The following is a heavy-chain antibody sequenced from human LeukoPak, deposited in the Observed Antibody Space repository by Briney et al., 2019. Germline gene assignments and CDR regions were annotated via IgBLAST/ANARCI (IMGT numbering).Heavy chain of an antibody. CDR3: ARGKISMVRGVETYYYYYMDV. D-gene: IGHD3-10*01. Sequence: ASVKVSCKASGYTFTSYDINWVRQATGQGLEWMGWMNPNSGNTGYAQKFQGRVTITRNTSISTAYMELSSLRSEDTAVYYCARGKISMVRGVETYYYYYMDVWGKGTTVTVSS. V-gene: IGHV1-8*03. CDR2: MNPNSGNT. CDR1: GYTFTSYD. J-gene: IGHJ6*03.